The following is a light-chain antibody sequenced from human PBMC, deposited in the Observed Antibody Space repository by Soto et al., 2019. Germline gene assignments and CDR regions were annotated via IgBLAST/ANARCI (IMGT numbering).Light chain of an antibody. J-gene: IGKJ5*01. CDR2: DTS. V-gene: IGKV1-33*01. CDR3: QQYDNLPIT. CDR1: QDIKHY. Sequence: DIQMTQSPSTLSGSVGDRVTITCRARQDIKHYLNWYQQKPGKAPNLLIYDTSVLETGVPSRFSGSKSGTDFTFTISSLQPEDVATYYCQQYDNLPITFGQGTRLEIK.